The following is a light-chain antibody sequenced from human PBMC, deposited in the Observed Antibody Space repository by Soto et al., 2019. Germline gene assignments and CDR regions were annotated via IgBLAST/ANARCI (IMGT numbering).Light chain of an antibody. CDR2: EVS. CDR3: CSLTTSHTYV. CDR1: SSDVGGYNY. Sequence: QSVLPQPASVSGSPGQSITISCTGTSSDVGGYNYVSWYQQHPGKAPKLMIYEVSNRPSGVSNRSSGSKSGNTASLTISGLQADDEADYYCCSLTTSHTYVVGRGTKVTVL. J-gene: IGLJ1*01. V-gene: IGLV2-14*01.